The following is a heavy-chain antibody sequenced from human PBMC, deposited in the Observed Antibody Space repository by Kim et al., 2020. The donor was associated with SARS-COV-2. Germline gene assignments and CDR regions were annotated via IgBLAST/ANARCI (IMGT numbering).Heavy chain of an antibody. J-gene: IGHJ5*02. CDR3: ARADIWFGELSPFDP. Sequence: ALKSLVTISVDTYKNQFSLKLSSVTAADTAVYYCARADIWFGELSPFDPWGQGTLVAVSS. D-gene: IGHD3-10*01. V-gene: IGHV4-59*01.